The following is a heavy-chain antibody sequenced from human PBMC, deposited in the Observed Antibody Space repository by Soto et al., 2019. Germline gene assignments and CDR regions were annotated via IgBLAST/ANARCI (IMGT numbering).Heavy chain of an antibody. Sequence: VHLFESGGDLVQPGGSLRLSCAASGFTFRDYAMNWVRQVPGKGLEWVSDISGNGNDARYADSVKGRFSISRDNSRNTLYLHLNRLRVDDTAVYYCGKERRGSGWSVCNFWGQGTLVTVSS. J-gene: IGHJ4*02. CDR1: GFTFRDYA. CDR3: GKERRGSGWSVCNF. V-gene: IGHV3-23*01. D-gene: IGHD6-19*01. CDR2: ISGNGNDA.